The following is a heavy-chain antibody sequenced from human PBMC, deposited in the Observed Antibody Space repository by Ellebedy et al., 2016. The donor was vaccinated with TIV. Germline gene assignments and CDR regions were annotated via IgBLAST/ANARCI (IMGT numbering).Heavy chain of an antibody. CDR2: IKSKTDGGTT. D-gene: IGHD2-15*01. CDR1: GFTFSNAW. V-gene: IGHV3-15*01. CDR3: ARVEGYCSGGSCYSAHLFDY. J-gene: IGHJ4*02. Sequence: ETLSLTCAASGFTFSNAWMSWVRQAPGKGLEWVGRIKSKTDGGTTDYAAPVKGRFTISRDNAKNSLYLQMNSLRDEDTAVYYCARVEGYCSGGSCYSAHLFDYWGQGTLVTVSS.